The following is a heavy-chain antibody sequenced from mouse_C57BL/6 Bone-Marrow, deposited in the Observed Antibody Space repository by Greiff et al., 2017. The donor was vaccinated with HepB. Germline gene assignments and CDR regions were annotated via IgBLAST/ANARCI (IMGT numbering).Heavy chain of an antibody. V-gene: IGHV5-2*01. D-gene: IGHD2-3*01. Sequence: EVMLVESGGGLVQPGASLKLSCESNEYEFPSHDMSWVRKTPEKRLELVAAINSDGGSTYYPDTMERRFIISIDNTKKTRYLQMSSLRSEDTALDYCARLREMVTYSYWYFDVWGTGTTVTVSA. CDR1: EYEFPSHD. CDR2: INSDGGST. J-gene: IGHJ1*03. CDR3: ARLREMVTYSYWYFDV.